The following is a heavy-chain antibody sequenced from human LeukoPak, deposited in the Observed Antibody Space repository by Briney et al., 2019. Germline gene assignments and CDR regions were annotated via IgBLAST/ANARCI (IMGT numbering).Heavy chain of an antibody. CDR2: VSWNSGSI. Sequence: GRSLRLSCVASGFTFDDYAVHWVRQAPGTGLEWVSGVSWNSGSIGYADSVKGRFTISRDNAKNSLYLQMNSLRAEDTALYYWAKDIGSVDGYNFAAPGAFDIWGQGTMVTVSS. D-gene: IGHD5-24*01. V-gene: IGHV3-9*01. J-gene: IGHJ3*02. CDR3: AKDIGSVDGYNFAAPGAFDI. CDR1: GFTFDDYA.